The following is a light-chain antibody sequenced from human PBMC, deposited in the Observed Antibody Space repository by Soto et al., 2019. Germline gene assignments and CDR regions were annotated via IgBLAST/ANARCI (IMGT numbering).Light chain of an antibody. CDR2: DVS. Sequence: QSVLTQPASVSGSPGQSITISCTGTSRDVDLYNYVSWYRHLPGKAPELIIYDVSNLPSGVSNRFSGSKSANTASLTISGLQAEDEADYYCNSYTSSGTYVFGTGTKVTVL. V-gene: IGLV2-14*03. CDR1: SRDVDLYNY. CDR3: NSYTSSGTYV. J-gene: IGLJ1*01.